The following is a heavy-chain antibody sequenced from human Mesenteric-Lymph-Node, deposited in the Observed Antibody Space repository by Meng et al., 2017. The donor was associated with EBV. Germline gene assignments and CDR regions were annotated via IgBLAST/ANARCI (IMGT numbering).Heavy chain of an antibody. CDR3: ARPRIRYGSGSYYY. J-gene: IGHJ4*02. Sequence: QGQLQQWGGGLLKPSATLSLTCAVHGGSFSDYFWTWIRQAPGKGLEWVGEINHSGSTKYNPSLKSRVTISVDTSKNQISLNLNSVTAADTAVYYCARPRIRYGSGSYYYWGQGTLVTVSS. D-gene: IGHD3-10*01. CDR1: GGSFSDYF. CDR2: INHSGST. V-gene: IGHV4-34*01.